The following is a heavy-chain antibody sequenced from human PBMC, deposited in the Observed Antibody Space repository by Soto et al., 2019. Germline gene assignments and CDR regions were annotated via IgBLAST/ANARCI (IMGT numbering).Heavy chain of an antibody. Sequence: SETLSLTCAVYGGSFSGYYWSWIRQPPGKGLEWIGEINHSGSTNYNPSLKSRVTISVDTSKNQFSLKLSSVTAADTAVYYCARWGDYVRYFDYWGQGTLVTVSS. CDR1: GGSFSGYY. D-gene: IGHD4-17*01. J-gene: IGHJ4*02. CDR2: INHSGST. CDR3: ARWGDYVRYFDY. V-gene: IGHV4-34*01.